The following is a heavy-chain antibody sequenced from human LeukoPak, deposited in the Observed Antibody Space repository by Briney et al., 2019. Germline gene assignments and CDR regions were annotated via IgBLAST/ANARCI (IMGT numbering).Heavy chain of an antibody. CDR1: GYTFTSYD. CDR3: ARGVVIAPQTFDY. Sequence: GASVKVSCKASGYTFTSYDINWVRQATGQGLEWMGWMNPNSGNTGYAQKFQGRVTMTRNTSISTTYMELSSLRSEDTAVYYCARGVVIAPQTFDYWGQGTLVTVSS. D-gene: IGHD2-21*01. J-gene: IGHJ4*02. V-gene: IGHV1-8*01. CDR2: MNPNSGNT.